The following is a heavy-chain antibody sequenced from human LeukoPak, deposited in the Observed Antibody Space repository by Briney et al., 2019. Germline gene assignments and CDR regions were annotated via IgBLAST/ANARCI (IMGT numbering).Heavy chain of an antibody. D-gene: IGHD1-1*01. CDR2: IYHSGST. V-gene: IGHV4-38-2*01. CDR3: ARLYNWGVSWFDP. J-gene: IGHJ5*02. Sequence: GSLRLSCAASGFIFSGYSMNWFRQAPGKGLEWIATIYHSGSTYYNPSLESRVTISIDKSKNQFFVNLRFVTAADSAVYYCARLYNWGVSWFDPWGQGTLVTVSS. CDR1: GFIFSGYS.